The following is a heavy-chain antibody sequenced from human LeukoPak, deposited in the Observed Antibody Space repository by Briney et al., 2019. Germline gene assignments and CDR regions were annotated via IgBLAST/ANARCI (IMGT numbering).Heavy chain of an antibody. CDR1: GGTFSSYA. Sequence: SVKASCKASGGTFSSYAISWVRQAPGQGLEWMGGIIPIFGTANYAQKFQGRVTITADESTSTAYMELSSLRSEDTAVYYCARDLTTVLFNWFDPWGQGTLVTVSS. J-gene: IGHJ5*02. CDR2: IIPIFGTA. CDR3: ARDLTTVLFNWFDP. D-gene: IGHD4-17*01. V-gene: IGHV1-69*13.